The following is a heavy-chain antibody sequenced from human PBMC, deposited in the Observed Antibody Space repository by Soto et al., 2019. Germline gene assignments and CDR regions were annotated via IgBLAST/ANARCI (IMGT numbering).Heavy chain of an antibody. Sequence: EVQLVESGGGLVQPGGSLRLSCAASGYTFSTYAMHWVRQAPGKGLEYVSVINSNGRSTFYANSVKGRFTISRDNSKNTLYLQMGSLRVEDTGVYYCARAPGYSGYDALDYWGQGTLVTVSS. D-gene: IGHD5-12*01. CDR1: GYTFSTYA. J-gene: IGHJ4*02. CDR2: INSNGRST. V-gene: IGHV3-64*01. CDR3: ARAPGYSGYDALDY.